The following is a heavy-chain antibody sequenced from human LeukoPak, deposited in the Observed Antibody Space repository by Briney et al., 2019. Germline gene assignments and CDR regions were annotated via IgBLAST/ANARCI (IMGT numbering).Heavy chain of an antibody. D-gene: IGHD4-17*01. J-gene: IGHJ4*02. CDR2: ISAYNGNT. V-gene: IGHV1-18*04. CDR3: ARAAIYGDSPLDY. Sequence: EASVTVSCKASGYTFTSYGISWVRQAPGQGLEWMGWISAYNGNTNYAQKLQGRVTMTTDTSTSTAYMERRSLRADDTAVDFCARAAIYGDSPLDYWGQETRVTVSS. CDR1: GYTFTSYG.